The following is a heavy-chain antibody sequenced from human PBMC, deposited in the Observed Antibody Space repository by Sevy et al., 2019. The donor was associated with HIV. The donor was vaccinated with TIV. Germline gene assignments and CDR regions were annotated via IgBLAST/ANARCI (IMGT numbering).Heavy chain of an antibody. CDR1: GDSISTSSW. CDR2: IYHSGST. CDR3: ARGYDSLSGGVFRY. V-gene: IGHV4-4*02. Sequence: SETLSLTCAVSGDSISTSSWWSWVRQSPGKGLQWIGEIYHSGSTNYNPSLKSRVTISVDASKNQFSLKLTSVTAADTAVYYCARGYDSLSGGVFRYWGQGTLVTVSS. J-gene: IGHJ4*02. D-gene: IGHD3-3*01.